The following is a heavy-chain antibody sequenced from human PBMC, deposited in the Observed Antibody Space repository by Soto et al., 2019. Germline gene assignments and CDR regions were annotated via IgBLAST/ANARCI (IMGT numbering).Heavy chain of an antibody. Sequence: SETLSLTCAVSGGSISSSNWWSWVRQPPGKGLEWIGEIYHSGSTNYNPSLKSRVTISVDTSKNQFSLRLSSVTAADTAVYYCARVLRFLEWLLDYWGQGTLVTVSS. V-gene: IGHV4-4*02. CDR3: ARVLRFLEWLLDY. J-gene: IGHJ4*02. CDR2: IYHSGST. D-gene: IGHD3-3*01. CDR1: GGSISSSNW.